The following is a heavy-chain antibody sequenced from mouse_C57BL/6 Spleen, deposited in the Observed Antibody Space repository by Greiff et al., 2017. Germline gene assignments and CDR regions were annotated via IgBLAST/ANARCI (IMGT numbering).Heavy chain of an antibody. CDR2: IRLKSDNYAT. CDR3: TRLEGFAY. CDR1: GFTFSNYW. V-gene: IGHV6-3*01. Sequence: EVKLMESGGGLVQPGGSMKLSCVASGFTFSNYWMNWVRQSPEKWLEWVAQIRLKSDNYATHYAESVKGRFTISRDDSKSSVYLQMNNLRADDTGIYYCTRLEGFAYWGQGTLVTVSA. J-gene: IGHJ3*01.